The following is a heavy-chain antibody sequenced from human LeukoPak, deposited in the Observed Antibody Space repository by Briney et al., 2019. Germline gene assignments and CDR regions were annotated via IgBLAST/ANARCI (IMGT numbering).Heavy chain of an antibody. CDR2: ISSSSSYI. CDR3: ARVTPAAGMSYDY. Sequence: PGGSLRLSCAASGFTFSSYSMNWVRQAPGKGLEWVSSISSSSSYIYYADSVKGRFTISRDNAKNPLYLQMNSLRAEDTAVYYCARVTPAAGMSYDYWGQGTLVTVSS. CDR1: GFTFSSYS. V-gene: IGHV3-21*01. J-gene: IGHJ4*02. D-gene: IGHD6-13*01.